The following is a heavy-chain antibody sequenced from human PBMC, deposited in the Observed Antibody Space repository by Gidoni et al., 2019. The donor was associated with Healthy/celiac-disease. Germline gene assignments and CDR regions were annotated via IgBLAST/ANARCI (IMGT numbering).Heavy chain of an antibody. CDR1: GFTFSSYE. CDR3: ASWDYGPVN. Sequence: EVQLVESGGGLVQPGGSLGLSCAASGFTFSSYEMNWVRQAPGKGLEWVSYISSSGSTIYYADSVKGRFTISRDNAKNSLYLQMNSLRAEDTAVYYCASWDYGPVNWGQGTLVTVSS. CDR2: ISSSGSTI. V-gene: IGHV3-48*03. D-gene: IGHD4-17*01. J-gene: IGHJ4*02.